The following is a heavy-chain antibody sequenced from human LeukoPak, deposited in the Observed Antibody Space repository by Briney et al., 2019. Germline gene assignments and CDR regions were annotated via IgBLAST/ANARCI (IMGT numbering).Heavy chain of an antibody. Sequence: ASVKVSCKASGYTFTSYAMNWVRQAPGQGLEWMGWINTNTGNPTYAQGFTGRFVFSLDTSVSTAYLQISSLKAEDTAVYYCASSYCSGGHCYPQQTVYYFDFWGQGTLVTVS. V-gene: IGHV7-4-1*02. CDR3: ASSYCSGGHCYPQQTVYYFDF. J-gene: IGHJ4*02. CDR1: GYTFTSYA. CDR2: INTNTGNP. D-gene: IGHD2-15*01.